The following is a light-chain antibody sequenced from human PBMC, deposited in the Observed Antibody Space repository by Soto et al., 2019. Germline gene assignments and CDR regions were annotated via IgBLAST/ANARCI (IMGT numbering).Light chain of an antibody. Sequence: QSALTQPASVSGSPGQSITISCTGTSSDVGGYNYVSWYQQHPGKAPKLMIYEVSNRTSGVSNRFSGSRSGNTASLTISGLQAEDEAESYCSSYTSSSIDYVFGTGTKVTVL. V-gene: IGLV2-14*01. J-gene: IGLJ1*01. CDR1: SSDVGGYNY. CDR3: SSYTSSSIDYV. CDR2: EVS.